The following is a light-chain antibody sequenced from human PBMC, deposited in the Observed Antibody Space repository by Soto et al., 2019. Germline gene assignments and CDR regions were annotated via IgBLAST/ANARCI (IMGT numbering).Light chain of an antibody. CDR2: LGS. V-gene: IGKV2-28*01. Sequence: EIVMTQSPLSLPVTPGEPASISCRSSQSLLHSNGYSYLDWYLQKPGQSPHLLIYLGSNRASEVPDSFSCSGSGTNFTLKISRVEAEDVGVYYCMQDKQPPWTFGQGTKVQIK. J-gene: IGKJ1*01. CDR1: QSLLHSNGYSY. CDR3: MQDKQPPWT.